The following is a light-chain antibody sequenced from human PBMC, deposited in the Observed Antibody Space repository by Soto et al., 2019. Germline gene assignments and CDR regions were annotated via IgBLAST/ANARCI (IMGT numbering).Light chain of an antibody. CDR3: QTWGTGIRV. J-gene: IGLJ3*02. CDR2: VHDDGSH. Sequence: QPVLTQSPSASASLGASVKLTCTLTSGHGSYAIAWHQQQPETGPRYLMKVHDDGSHFKGDGIPDRFSGSSSGAERYLTISNLQSEDEADYYCQTWGTGIRVFGGGTKLTVL. V-gene: IGLV4-69*01. CDR1: SGHGSYA.